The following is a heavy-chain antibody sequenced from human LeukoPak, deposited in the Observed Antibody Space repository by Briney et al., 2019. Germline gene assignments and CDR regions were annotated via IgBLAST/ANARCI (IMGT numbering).Heavy chain of an antibody. V-gene: IGHV1-2*06. CDR3: ARDSYDFWSWYGYYYYGMDV. Sequence: ASVKVSCKASGYTFTGYYMHWVRQAPGQGLEWMGRINPNSGGTNYAQKSQGRVTITRDTSISTAYMELSRLRSDDTAAYYCARDSYDFWSWYGYYYYGMDVWGQGTAVTVSS. D-gene: IGHD3/OR15-3a*01. J-gene: IGHJ6*02. CDR2: INPNSGGT. CDR1: GYTFTGYY.